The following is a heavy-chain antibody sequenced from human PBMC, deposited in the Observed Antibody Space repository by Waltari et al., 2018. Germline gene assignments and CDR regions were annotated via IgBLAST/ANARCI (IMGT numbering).Heavy chain of an antibody. V-gene: IGHV3-23*03. CDR2: IYSGGST. CDR1: GFTFSSYA. J-gene: IGHJ4*02. Sequence: EVQLLESGGGLVQPGGSLRLSCAASGFTFSSYAMRWVRQAPGKGLEWVSVIYSGGSTYYADSVKGRFTISRDNSKNTLYLQMNSLRAEDTAVYYCAKVRSSSSAHTDYWGQGTLVTVSS. CDR3: AKVRSSSSAHTDY. D-gene: IGHD6-6*01.